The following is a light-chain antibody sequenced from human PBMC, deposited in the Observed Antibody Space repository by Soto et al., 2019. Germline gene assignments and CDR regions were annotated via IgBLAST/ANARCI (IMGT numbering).Light chain of an antibody. CDR3: QQYRDLPQT. CDR1: ETVRNNY. Sequence: EIVLTQSPGTLSLSPGERATLSCRASETVRNNYLAWYQQKPGQAHRLLIYNSSTRPTGIPDRFSGSGSGTDFTLTISRLEPEDFALYFCQQYRDLPQTFGQGTRVEIK. CDR2: NSS. V-gene: IGKV3-20*01. J-gene: IGKJ1*01.